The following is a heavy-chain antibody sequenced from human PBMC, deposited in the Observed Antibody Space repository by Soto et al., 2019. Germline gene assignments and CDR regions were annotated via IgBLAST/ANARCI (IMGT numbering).Heavy chain of an antibody. CDR1: GGSISSSSYY. CDR3: ARHVNLAVAGTGFDS. CDR2: IYYSGNT. D-gene: IGHD6-19*01. J-gene: IGHJ4*02. V-gene: IGHV4-39*01. Sequence: ASETLSLTCTVSGGSISSSSYYWGWIRQSPGKGLEWIGSIYYSGNTYYKPSLKSRVAISVDTSKNQFSLKLSSVTAADTAVYYCARHVNLAVAGTGFDSWGRGTLVTVSS.